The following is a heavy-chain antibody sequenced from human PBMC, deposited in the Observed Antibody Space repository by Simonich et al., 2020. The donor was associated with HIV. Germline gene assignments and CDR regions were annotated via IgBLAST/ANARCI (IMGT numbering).Heavy chain of an antibody. V-gene: IGHV4-38-2*01. D-gene: IGHD6-13*01. CDR1: GYSISSGYY. J-gene: IGHJ2*01. CDR2: IYPSGSP. CDR3: ARSGYSSSWSHWYFDL. Sequence: QVQLQESGPGLVKPSETLSLTCAVSGYSISSGYYWGWIRQPPGKGLGWIGSIYPSGSPYYNPSLKSRVTISVDTSKNQFSLKMRSVTAADTAVYYCARSGYSSSWSHWYFDLWGRGTLVTVSS.